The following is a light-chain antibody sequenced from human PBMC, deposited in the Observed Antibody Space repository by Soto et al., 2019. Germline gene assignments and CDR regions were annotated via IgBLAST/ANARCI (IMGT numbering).Light chain of an antibody. J-gene: IGKJ4*01. CDR1: LSVSNNY. CDR3: QQYGSSPLT. V-gene: IGKV3-20*01. Sequence: EIVLTQSPVTLSLSPGERATLSCRASLSVSNNYLAWYQQQSGQAPRLLIYGASGRATGIPDRISGSGSGTDFTLTISRLEPEDFAVYYCQQYGSSPLTFGGGTKVEIK. CDR2: GAS.